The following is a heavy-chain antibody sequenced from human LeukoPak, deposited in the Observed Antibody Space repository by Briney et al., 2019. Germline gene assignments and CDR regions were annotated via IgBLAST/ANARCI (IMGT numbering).Heavy chain of an antibody. CDR1: GGSFRDSY. J-gene: IGHJ4*02. D-gene: IGHD3-16*02. Sequence: SETLSLTCAVYGGSFRDSYLAWVRQSPGKGLEWIGEINHSGSTNYNPSLKSRVTISVDTSKNQFSLKLSSVTAADTAVYYCAGASHLGDLSLGRWGQGTLVTVSS. CDR2: INHSGST. V-gene: IGHV4-34*01. CDR3: AGASHLGDLSLGR.